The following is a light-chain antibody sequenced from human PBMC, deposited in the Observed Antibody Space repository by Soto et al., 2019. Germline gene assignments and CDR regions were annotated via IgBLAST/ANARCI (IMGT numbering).Light chain of an antibody. CDR2: VAS. Sequence: DIQMTQSPSSLSASVGDRVTITCQASQDISNYLNWYQQKPGKAPKLLIYVASNVETGVPSRFSGSGSVTDFTFTISRLQPEDIATYYCQQYDNLPYTFGQGTKLEIK. CDR3: QQYDNLPYT. J-gene: IGKJ2*01. V-gene: IGKV1-33*01. CDR1: QDISNY.